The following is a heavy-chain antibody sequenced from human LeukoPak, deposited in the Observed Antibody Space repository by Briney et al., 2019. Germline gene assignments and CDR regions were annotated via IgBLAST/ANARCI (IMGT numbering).Heavy chain of an antibody. CDR1: GFTFSRYW. CDR2: IKHDGSVK. Sequence: GGSLRLSCAVSGFTFSRYWMGWVRQAPGKGLEWVANIKHDGSVKYYVDSVKGRFTISRDNAKNSLYLQMNSLRAEDTAVYFCARDESYSSDYWGQGTLVTVSS. D-gene: IGHD6-13*01. V-gene: IGHV3-7*05. CDR3: ARDESYSSDY. J-gene: IGHJ4*02.